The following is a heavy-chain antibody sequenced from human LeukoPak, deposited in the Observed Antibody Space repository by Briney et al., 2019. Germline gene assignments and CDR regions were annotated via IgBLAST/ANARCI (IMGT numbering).Heavy chain of an antibody. CDR2: INHSGST. J-gene: IGHJ4*02. V-gene: IGHV4-34*01. CDR3: ARGELVVPAAIRAYFDY. Sequence: SETLSLTCAVYGGSFSGYYWSWIRQPPGKGLEWIGEINHSGSTNYNPSLKSRVPISVDTPKNQSSLKLSSVTAADTAVYYCARGELVVPAAIRAYFDYWGQGTLVTVSS. CDR1: GGSFSGYY. D-gene: IGHD2-2*02.